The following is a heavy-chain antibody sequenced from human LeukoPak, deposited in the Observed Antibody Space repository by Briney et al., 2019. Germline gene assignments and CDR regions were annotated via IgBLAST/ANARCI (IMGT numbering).Heavy chain of an antibody. D-gene: IGHD6-19*01. J-gene: IGHJ4*02. CDR3: ARDREAVAGTHFDY. CDR1: GYTFTGYY. Sequence: ASVKVSCKASGYTFTGYYMHWVRQAPGQGHEWMGWINPNSGGTKYAQKFQGRVTMTRDTSISTAYMELSRLRSDDTAVYYCARDREAVAGTHFDYWGQGTLVTVSS. CDR2: INPNSGGT. V-gene: IGHV1-2*02.